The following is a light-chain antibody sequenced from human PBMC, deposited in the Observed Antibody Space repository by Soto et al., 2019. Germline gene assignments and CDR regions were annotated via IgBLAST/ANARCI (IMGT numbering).Light chain of an antibody. CDR3: SSSITNNIVV. J-gene: IGLJ2*01. Sequence: QSALTQPASVSGSPGQSITISCTGNSSDVGDYNYVSWYQQHPGKAPKLIIYEVSHRLSGVSNRFSGSKSGHTASLTISGLQDDDEADYYCSSSITNNIVVFDGGTKVTVL. CDR1: SSDVGDYNY. CDR2: EVS. V-gene: IGLV2-14*01.